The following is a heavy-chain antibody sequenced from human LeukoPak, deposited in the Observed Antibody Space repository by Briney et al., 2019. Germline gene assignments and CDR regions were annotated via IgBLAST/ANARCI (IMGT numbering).Heavy chain of an antibody. CDR2: INPNSGGT. CDR3: AGGVGAYPFDY. D-gene: IGHD1-26*01. Sequence: WMGWINPNSGGTNYAQKFQGRVTMTRDTSISTAYMELSRLRSDDTAVYYCAGGVGAYPFDYWGQGTLVTVSS. J-gene: IGHJ4*02. V-gene: IGHV1-2*02.